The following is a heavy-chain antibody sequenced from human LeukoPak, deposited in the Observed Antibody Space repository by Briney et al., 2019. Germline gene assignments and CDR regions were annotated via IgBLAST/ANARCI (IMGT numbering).Heavy chain of an antibody. J-gene: IGHJ4*02. V-gene: IGHV1-24*01. CDR1: GYTLTELS. D-gene: IGHD3-22*01. CDR2: FDPEDGET. CDR3: ATVGYDSSGYHFGYFDY. Sequence: ASVKVSCKVSGYTLTELSMHWVRQAPGKGLEWMGGFDPEDGETICAQKFQGRVTMTEDTSTDTAYMELSSLRSEDTAVYYCATVGYDSSGYHFGYFDYWGRGTLVTVSS.